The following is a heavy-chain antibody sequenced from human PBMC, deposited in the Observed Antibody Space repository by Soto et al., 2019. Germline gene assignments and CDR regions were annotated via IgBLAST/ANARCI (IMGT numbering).Heavy chain of an antibody. Sequence: QVQLQESGPGLVKPSQTLSLTCTVSGGSISSGGYYWSWIRQHPGKGLEWIGYIYYSGSTYYNPSLKGRVTISVDTSKNQFSLKLSSVTAADTAVYYCARGIVVVVAATGGTVFDYWGQGTLVTVSS. J-gene: IGHJ4*02. CDR3: ARGIVVVVAATGGTVFDY. V-gene: IGHV4-31*03. CDR2: IYYSGST. D-gene: IGHD2-15*01. CDR1: GGSISSGGYY.